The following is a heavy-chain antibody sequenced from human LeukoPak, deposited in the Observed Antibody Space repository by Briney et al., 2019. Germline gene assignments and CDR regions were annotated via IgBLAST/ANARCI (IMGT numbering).Heavy chain of an antibody. CDR3: ARGNMLFSTSSFDY. CDR1: GYTCSSFG. CDR2: ISAYNGDT. J-gene: IGHJ4*02. V-gene: IGHV1-18*01. D-gene: IGHD2-2*01. Sequence: ASVKVSCKASGYTCSSFGITWVRQAPGQGLEWMVWISAYNGDTHNAQMVQGRVTMTTDTSTSTAYMDWTSLTSDDTAVYYCARGNMLFSTSSFDYWGQGTLVTVSS.